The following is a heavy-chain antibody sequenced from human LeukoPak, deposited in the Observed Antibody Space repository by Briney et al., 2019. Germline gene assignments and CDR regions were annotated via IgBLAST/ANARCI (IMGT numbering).Heavy chain of an antibody. Sequence: ASVKVSSKASGGTFSSYAISWVRQAPGQGLEWMGRIIPILGIANYAQKFQGRVTITADKSTSTAYMELSSLRSEDTAVYYCARDNDDILTGSNWGQGTLVTVSS. V-gene: IGHV1-69*04. D-gene: IGHD3-9*01. J-gene: IGHJ4*02. CDR3: ARDNDDILTGSN. CDR2: IIPILGIA. CDR1: GGTFSSYA.